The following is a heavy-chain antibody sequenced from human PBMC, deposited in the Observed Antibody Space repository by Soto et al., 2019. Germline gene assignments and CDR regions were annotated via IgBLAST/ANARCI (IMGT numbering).Heavy chain of an antibody. CDR2: ISAYNGNT. D-gene: IGHD3-10*01. CDR3: ASAIYGSWRWWFDP. CDR1: GYTFTSYG. Sequence: ASVKVSCKASGYTFTSYGISWVRQAPGQGLEWMGWISAYNGNTNYAQKLQGRVTMTTDTSTSTAYMELRSLRSDDTAVYYCASAIYGSWRWWFDPWGQGTLVTVSS. J-gene: IGHJ5*02. V-gene: IGHV1-18*04.